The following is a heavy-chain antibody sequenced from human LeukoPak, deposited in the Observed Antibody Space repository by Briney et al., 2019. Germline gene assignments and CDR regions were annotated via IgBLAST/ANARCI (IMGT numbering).Heavy chain of an antibody. CDR2: IRGDGIVT. CDR1: EFTFSSYW. CDR3: ARASPADFNL. V-gene: IGHV3-74*01. J-gene: IGHJ2*01. Sequence: GGSLRLSCVASEFTFSSYWIHWVRHAPGKGLVWVSRIRGDGIVTNYADSVEGRFTVSRDNAKNTVHLQMNSLRDDDTAVYYCARASPADFNLWGRGTLVTVSS.